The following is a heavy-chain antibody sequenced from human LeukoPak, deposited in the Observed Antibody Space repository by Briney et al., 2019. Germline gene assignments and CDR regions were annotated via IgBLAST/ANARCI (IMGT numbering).Heavy chain of an antibody. D-gene: IGHD1-26*01. CDR1: GGSISSSSYY. Sequence: SETLSLTCTVSGGSISSSSYYWGWIRQPPGKGLEWIGCIYYSWSTNYHPSLKSRVTISVDTSKNQFSLKLSSVTAADTAVYYCARLADSGSSYAFDIWGQGTMVTVSS. J-gene: IGHJ3*02. CDR3: ARLADSGSSYAFDI. CDR2: IYYSWST. V-gene: IGHV4-39*01.